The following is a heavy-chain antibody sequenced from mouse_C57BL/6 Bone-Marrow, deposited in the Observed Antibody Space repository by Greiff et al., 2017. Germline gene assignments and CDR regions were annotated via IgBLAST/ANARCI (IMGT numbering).Heavy chain of an antibody. V-gene: IGHV5-12*01. CDR2: ISNGGGST. CDR3: VGSDY. D-gene: IGHD1-1*01. J-gene: IGHJ2*01. Sequence: EVQGVESGGGLVQPGGSLKLSCAASGFTFSDYYMYWVRQTPEKRLEWVAYISNGGGSTYYPDTVKGRFTISRDNAKNTLYLQMSRLKSEDTAMYYCVGSDYWGQGTTLTVSS. CDR1: GFTFSDYY.